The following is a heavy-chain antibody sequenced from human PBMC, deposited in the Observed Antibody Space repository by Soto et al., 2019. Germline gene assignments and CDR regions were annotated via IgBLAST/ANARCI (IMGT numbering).Heavy chain of an antibody. J-gene: IGHJ4*02. D-gene: IGHD3-3*01. CDR2: IYYSGST. V-gene: IGHV4-30-4*01. CDR1: GGSLRSGDYY. Sequence: QVQLQESGPGLVKPSQTLSLTCTVSGGSLRSGDYYWSWVRQPPGKGLEWIGYIYYSGSTYYNPSLKSRVTISVDTSKNQFSLKLSSVTAADTAVYYCARVCRAGYYDFWSGYSLFDYWGQGTLVTVSS. CDR3: ARVCRAGYYDFWSGYSLFDY.